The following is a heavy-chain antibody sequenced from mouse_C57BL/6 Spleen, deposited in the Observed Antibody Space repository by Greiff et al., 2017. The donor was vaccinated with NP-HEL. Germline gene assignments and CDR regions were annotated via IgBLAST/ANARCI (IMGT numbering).Heavy chain of an antibody. CDR2: INPGSGGT. Sequence: QVQLQQSGAELVRPGTSVKVSCKASGYAFTNYLIEWVKQRPGQGLEWIGVINPGSGGTTYNEKFKGKATLTADKSSSTAYMQLSSLTSEDSAVYFCARSRTGPDYWGQGTTLTVSS. V-gene: IGHV1-54*01. CDR1: GYAFTNYL. D-gene: IGHD4-1*01. CDR3: ARSRTGPDY. J-gene: IGHJ2*01.